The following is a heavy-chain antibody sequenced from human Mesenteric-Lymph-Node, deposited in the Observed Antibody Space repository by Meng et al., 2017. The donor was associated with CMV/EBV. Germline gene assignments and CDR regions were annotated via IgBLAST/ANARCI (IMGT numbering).Heavy chain of an antibody. J-gene: IGHJ6*02. CDR3: AKDAPYYYGMDV. CDR2: ITRSGATT. CDR1: GFTFSSYA. V-gene: IGHV3-23*01. Sequence: GESLKISCAASGFTFSSYAMNWVRQAPGKGLEWVAAITRSGATTYYADSVKGRFTIPRDNSKNTLYLQMNSLRAEDTAVYYCAKDAPYYYGMDVWGQGTTVTVSS.